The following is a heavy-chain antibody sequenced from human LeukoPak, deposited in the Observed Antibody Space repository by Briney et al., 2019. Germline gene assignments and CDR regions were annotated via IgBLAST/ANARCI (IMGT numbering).Heavy chain of an antibody. CDR3: ARVGHGLGNYLGNWFDP. D-gene: IGHD4-11*01. J-gene: IGHJ5*02. Sequence: NPGGSLRLSCTASGFTFSSYSMNWVRQAPGKGLEWVSSISTSSSYIYYADSVKGRFTISRDNAKNSLYLQMNSLRAEDTAVYYCARVGHGLGNYLGNWFDPWGQGTLVTVSS. V-gene: IGHV3-21*04. CDR1: GFTFSSYS. CDR2: ISTSSSYI.